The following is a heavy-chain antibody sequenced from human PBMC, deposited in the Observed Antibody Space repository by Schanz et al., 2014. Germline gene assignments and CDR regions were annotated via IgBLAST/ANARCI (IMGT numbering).Heavy chain of an antibody. CDR1: GFTFRDYY. D-gene: IGHD2-2*01. J-gene: IGHJ6*02. CDR2: ISGGGGTR. CDR3: AKDSCSSTTCYGYGMDV. V-gene: IGHV3-23*04. Sequence: VQLVESGGGVVQFGRSLRLSCAASGFTFRDYYMSWIRQGPGKGLEWVSGISGGGGTRNYADSVKGRFTVFRDNSKRTLYLEINDPRAEDTAVYYCAKDSCSSTTCYGYGMDVWGQGSTVTVSS.